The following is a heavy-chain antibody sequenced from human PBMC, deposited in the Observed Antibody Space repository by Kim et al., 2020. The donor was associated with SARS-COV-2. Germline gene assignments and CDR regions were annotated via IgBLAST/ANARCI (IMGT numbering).Heavy chain of an antibody. CDR2: IYYSGST. D-gene: IGHD3-3*01. CDR1: GDSISSSSYY. V-gene: IGHV4-39*07. J-gene: IGHJ4*02. CDR3: ARGVRITIFGVAGRGYFDY. Sequence: SETLSLTCTVSGDSISSSSYYWGWIRQPPGKGLEWIGSIYYSGSTYYNPSLKSRVTISVDTSKNQFSLKLSSVTAADTAVYYCARGVRITIFGVAGRGYFDYWGQGTLVTVSS.